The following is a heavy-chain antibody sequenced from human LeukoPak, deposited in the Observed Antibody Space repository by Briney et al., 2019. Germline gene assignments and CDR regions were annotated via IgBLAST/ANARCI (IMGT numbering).Heavy chain of an antibody. CDR3: AKILVSKDGYNTFDY. V-gene: IGHV3-30*02. J-gene: IGHJ4*02. CDR2: IRYDGTNK. CDR1: GFTFSNYG. Sequence: GSLRLSCAASGFTFSNYGMHWVRQAPGKGLEWVAFIRYDGTNKYYADSVKGRFTISRDNSKNTLYLQMNSLRAEDTAVYYCAKILVSKDGYNTFDYWGQGTLVTVSS. D-gene: IGHD5-24*01.